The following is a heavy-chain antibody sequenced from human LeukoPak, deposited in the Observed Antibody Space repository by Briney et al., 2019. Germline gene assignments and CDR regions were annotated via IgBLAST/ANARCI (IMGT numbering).Heavy chain of an antibody. J-gene: IGHJ4*02. Sequence: ASVKVSCKASGYTFTSYYMHWVRQAPGQGLEWMGIINPSGGSTSYAQKFQGRVTMTRDMSTSTVYMELRSLRSDDTAVYYCARDHKPLWSYFDYWGQGTLVTVSS. CDR1: GYTFTSYY. CDR3: ARDHKPLWSYFDY. D-gene: IGHD2-2*01. CDR2: INPSGGST. V-gene: IGHV1-46*01.